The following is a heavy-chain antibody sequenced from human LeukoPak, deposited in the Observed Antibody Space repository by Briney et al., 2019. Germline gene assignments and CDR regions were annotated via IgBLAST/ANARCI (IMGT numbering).Heavy chain of an antibody. J-gene: IGHJ4*02. D-gene: IGHD6-19*01. Sequence: TGGSLRLSCATSGFTFSRYAMHWVRQAPGKGLEWVAVIWYDGSNKYYADSVKGRFTISRDNSKNTLYLQMNSLRAEDTAVYYCASPPHAGYSSGWYFDYWGQGTLVTVSS. CDR2: IWYDGSNK. CDR3: ASPPHAGYSSGWYFDY. V-gene: IGHV3-33*08. CDR1: GFTFSRYA.